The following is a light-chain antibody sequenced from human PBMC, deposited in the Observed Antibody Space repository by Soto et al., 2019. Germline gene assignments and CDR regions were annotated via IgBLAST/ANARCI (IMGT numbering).Light chain of an antibody. V-gene: IGKV3-20*01. J-gene: IGKJ4*01. CDR3: QRYGSSPPLT. CDR1: QSVTSSY. Sequence: EIVLMQSPGTLSLSPGERATISCRASQSVTSSYLAWYQQKPGQAPRLLIDGASRRATGIPDRFSGSGSGTDFTLTISILEPEDFAVYYCQRYGSSPPLTFGGGTKVEIK. CDR2: GAS.